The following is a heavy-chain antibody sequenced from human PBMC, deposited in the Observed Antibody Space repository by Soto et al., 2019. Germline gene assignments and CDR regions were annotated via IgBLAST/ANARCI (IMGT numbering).Heavy chain of an antibody. V-gene: IGHV4-59*12. CDR2: ISDSGSA. CDR3: ARTEYTYNYRGLDF. J-gene: IGHJ4*02. CDR1: VASLDDFY. D-gene: IGHD3-16*01. Sequence: SETLSLTCTVSVASLDDFYWSWIRQPPGKAPEWIAYISDSGSANYNPSLRSRVIISVDTSKNQFSLKLTSVTAADTAVYYCARTEYTYNYRGLDFWGQGTLVTVSS.